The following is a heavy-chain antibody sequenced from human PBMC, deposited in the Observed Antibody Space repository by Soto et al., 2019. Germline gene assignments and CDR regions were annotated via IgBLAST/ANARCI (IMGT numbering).Heavy chain of an antibody. CDR3: AKDGVVGATQYYYGMDV. D-gene: IGHD1-26*01. Sequence: GGSLRLSCAASGFTFSSYAMSWVRQAPGKGLEWVSAISGSGGSTYYADSVKGRFTISRDNSKNTLYLQMNSLRAEDTAVYYCAKDGVVGATQYYYGMDVWGQGTTVTVS. V-gene: IGHV3-23*01. CDR1: GFTFSSYA. CDR2: ISGSGGST. J-gene: IGHJ6*02.